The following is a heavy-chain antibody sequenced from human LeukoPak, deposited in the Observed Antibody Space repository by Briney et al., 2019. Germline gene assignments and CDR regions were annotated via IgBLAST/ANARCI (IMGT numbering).Heavy chain of an antibody. D-gene: IGHD4-23*01. Sequence: SQTLSLTCTVSGGSISSGGYYWGWLRQPPGKGVEWLGYIYHSGSTYYNPSLKSRVTISVDRSKNQFSLKLSSVTAADTAVYYCARDHADNSPNHEEYYFDYWGQGTLVTVSS. CDR3: ARDHADNSPNHEEYYFDY. CDR1: GGSISSGGYY. CDR2: IYHSGST. J-gene: IGHJ4*02. V-gene: IGHV4-30-2*01.